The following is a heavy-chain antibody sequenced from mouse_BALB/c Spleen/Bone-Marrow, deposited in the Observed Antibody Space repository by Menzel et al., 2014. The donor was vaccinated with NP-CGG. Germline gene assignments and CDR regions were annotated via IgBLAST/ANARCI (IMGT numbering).Heavy chain of an antibody. CDR1: GFSIKDTY. V-gene: IGHV14-3*02. D-gene: IGHD1-1*01. CDR3: AMYYYGSSLFAY. J-gene: IGHJ3*01. CDR2: IDPANGNT. Sequence: VQLQHSGAELVKPGASVKLSCTASGFSIKDTYMHWVKQRPEQGLEWIGRIDPANGNTKYDPKFQGKATITADTSSNTAYLQLSSLTSEDTAVYYCAMYYYGSSLFAYWGQGTLVTVSA.